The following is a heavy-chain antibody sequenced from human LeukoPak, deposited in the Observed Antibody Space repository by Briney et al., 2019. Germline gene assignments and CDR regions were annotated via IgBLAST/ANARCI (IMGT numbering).Heavy chain of an antibody. CDR3: AKVWGKYSSSWYDY. D-gene: IGHD6-13*01. J-gene: IGHJ4*02. CDR2: ISGSGGST. V-gene: IGHV3-23*01. Sequence: PGGSLRLSCAASGFTFGSYAMSWVRQAPGKGLEWVSAISGSGGSTYYADSVKGRFTISRDNSKNTLYLQMNSLRAEDTAVYYCAKVWGKYSSSWYDYWGQGTLVTVSS. CDR1: GFTFGSYA.